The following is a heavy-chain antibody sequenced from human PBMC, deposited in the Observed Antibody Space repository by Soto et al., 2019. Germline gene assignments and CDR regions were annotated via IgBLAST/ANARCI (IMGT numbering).Heavy chain of an antibody. D-gene: IGHD3-10*01. CDR3: ARTFWVRAYYYMDV. CDR1: GYTFTSYA. CDR2: INAGNGNT. Sequence: QVQLVQSGAEVKKPGASVKVSCKASGYTFTSYAMHWVRQAPGQRLEWMGWINAGNGNTKYSQKFQGRVTITRDTPASTAYMELSSLRSEDTAVYYCARTFWVRAYYYMDVWGKGTTVTVSS. V-gene: IGHV1-3*01. J-gene: IGHJ6*03.